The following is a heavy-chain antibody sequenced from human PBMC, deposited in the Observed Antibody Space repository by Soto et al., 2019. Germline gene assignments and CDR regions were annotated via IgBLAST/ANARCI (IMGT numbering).Heavy chain of an antibody. V-gene: IGHV4-59*01. J-gene: IGHJ6*03. CDR3: ARLYISGSYYYYYMDV. D-gene: IGHD3-10*01. CDR2: IYYSGST. CDR1: GGSISSYY. Sequence: SETLSLTCTVSGGSISSYYWSWIRQPPGKGLEWIGYIYYSGSTNYNPSLKSRVTISVDTSKNQFSLKLSSVTAADTAVYYCARLYISGSYYYYYMDVWGKGTTVTVSS.